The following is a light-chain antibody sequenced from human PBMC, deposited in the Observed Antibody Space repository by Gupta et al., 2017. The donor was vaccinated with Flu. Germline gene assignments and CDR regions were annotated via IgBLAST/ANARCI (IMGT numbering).Light chain of an antibody. CDR3: QSYDSSLSGSDVV. J-gene: IGLJ2*01. CDR2: GNS. CDR1: SSNIGAGFD. Sequence: ISCTGSSSNIGAGFDVNWYQQLPGTAPKLLIYGNSNRPSGVSDRFSGSKSGTSASLAITGLQAEDEADFYCQSYDSSLSGSDVVFGGGTKLTV. V-gene: IGLV1-40*01.